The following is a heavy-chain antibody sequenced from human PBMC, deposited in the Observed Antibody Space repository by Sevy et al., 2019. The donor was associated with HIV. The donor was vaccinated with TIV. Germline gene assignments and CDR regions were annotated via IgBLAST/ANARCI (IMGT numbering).Heavy chain of an antibody. CDR3: ARPRVAAAGKRRGYYFDY. CDR1: GGSISSSSYY. Sequence: SETLSLTCTVSGGSISSSSYYWDWIRQPPGKGLEWIGSIYYSESTYYNPSLKSRITISVDTSKNQFSLKLTSVTAADTAVYYCARPRVAAAGKRRGYYFDYWGQGTLVTVSS. J-gene: IGHJ4*02. V-gene: IGHV4-39*01. D-gene: IGHD6-13*01. CDR2: IYYSEST.